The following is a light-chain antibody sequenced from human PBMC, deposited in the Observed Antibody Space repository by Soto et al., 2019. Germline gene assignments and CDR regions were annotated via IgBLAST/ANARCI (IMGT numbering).Light chain of an antibody. J-gene: IGKJ1*01. CDR3: QKYDRAPAA. V-gene: IGKV1-27*01. CDR1: QDIKKF. CDR2: AAS. Sequence: DIQVTQSPSSLSASPGDRITITCRASQDIKKFLAWYQQEPGKVPHLLIYAASTLRPGVPSRFSGNASGTDFTLTIASLQPEDVATYYCQKYDRAPAAFGQGTKVDVK.